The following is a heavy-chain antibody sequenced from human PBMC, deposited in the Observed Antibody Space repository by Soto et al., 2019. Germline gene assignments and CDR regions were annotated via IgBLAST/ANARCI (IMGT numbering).Heavy chain of an antibody. Sequence: GGSLRLSCAASGFTFSSYWMSWVRQAPGKGLEWVANIKQDGSEKYYVDSVKGRFTISRDNAKNSLYLQMNSLRAEDTAVYYCARSSSSWYLNFDYWGQGTLVTVSS. CDR1: GFTFSSYW. CDR2: IKQDGSEK. V-gene: IGHV3-7*01. D-gene: IGHD6-13*01. CDR3: ARSSSSWYLNFDY. J-gene: IGHJ4*02.